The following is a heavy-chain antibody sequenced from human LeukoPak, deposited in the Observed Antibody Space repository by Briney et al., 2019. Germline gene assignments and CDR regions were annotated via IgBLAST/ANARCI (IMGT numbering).Heavy chain of an antibody. V-gene: IGHV3-23*01. CDR3: AKDREYQVLWGYFDY. D-gene: IGHD2-2*01. CDR2: IRDGGDIT. Sequence: QPGGSLRLSCVASGLTLSSFAMTWVRQAPGKGLEWVSSIRDGGDITYYADSVRGRFTISRDTSKNTLFLQMNSLRVEDTAVYYRAKDREYQVLWGYFDYWGQGILVTVSS. CDR1: GLTLSSFA. J-gene: IGHJ4*02.